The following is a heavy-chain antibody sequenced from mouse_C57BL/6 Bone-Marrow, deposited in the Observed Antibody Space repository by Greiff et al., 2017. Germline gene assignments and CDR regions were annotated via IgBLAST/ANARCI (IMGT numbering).Heavy chain of an antibody. D-gene: IGHD2-3*01. V-gene: IGHV5-17*01. CDR1: GFTFSDYG. Sequence: EVMLVESGGGLVKPGGSLKLSCAASGFTFSDYGMHWVRQAPVKGLEWVAYISSGSSTIYYADTVKGRFTISRDNAKNTLFLQMTSLRSEDTAMYYCARRWLLPYAMDYWGQGTSVTVSS. CDR2: ISSGSSTI. CDR3: ARRWLLPYAMDY. J-gene: IGHJ4*01.